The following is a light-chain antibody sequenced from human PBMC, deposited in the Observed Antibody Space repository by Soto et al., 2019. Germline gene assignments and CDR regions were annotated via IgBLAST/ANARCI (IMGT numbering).Light chain of an antibody. CDR3: QQYDNWPPWT. J-gene: IGKJ1*01. CDR1: QSVGSN. V-gene: IGKV3-15*01. CDR2: GAS. Sequence: EVVMMQSPATLSVSPGERASLSCRASQSVGSNLAWYQQTPGQAPRLLIYGASTRATGNPTRFSGSGTGTDFTLTLSSLQSEDFAIYYCQQYDNWPPWTFGQGTKVESK.